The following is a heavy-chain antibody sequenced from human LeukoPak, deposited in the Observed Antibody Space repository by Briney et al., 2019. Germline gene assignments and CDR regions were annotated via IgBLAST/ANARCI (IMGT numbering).Heavy chain of an antibody. CDR1: GFTFSSYS. J-gene: IGHJ4*02. CDR3: ATESLITIFGVVTPD. Sequence: PGGSLRLSCAASGFTFSSYSMNCVRQAPGKGLEWVSSISSSSSYIYYADSVKGRFTISRDNAKNSLYLQMNSLRAEDTAVYYCATESLITIFGVVTPDWGQGTLVTVSS. CDR2: ISSSSSYI. V-gene: IGHV3-21*01. D-gene: IGHD3-3*01.